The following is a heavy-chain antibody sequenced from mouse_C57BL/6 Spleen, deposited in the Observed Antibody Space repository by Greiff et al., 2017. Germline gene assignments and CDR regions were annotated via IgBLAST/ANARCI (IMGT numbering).Heavy chain of an antibody. CDR3: TRVLGRSSSFDY. J-gene: IGHJ2*01. Sequence: EVQVVESGEGLVKPGGSLKLSCAASGFTFSSYAMSWVRQTPEKRLEWVAYISSGGDYIYYADTVKGRFTISRDNARNTLYLQMSSLKSEDTAMYYCTRVLGRSSSFDYWGQGTTLTVSS. D-gene: IGHD4-1*01. CDR1: GFTFSSYA. CDR2: ISSGGDYI. V-gene: IGHV5-9-1*02.